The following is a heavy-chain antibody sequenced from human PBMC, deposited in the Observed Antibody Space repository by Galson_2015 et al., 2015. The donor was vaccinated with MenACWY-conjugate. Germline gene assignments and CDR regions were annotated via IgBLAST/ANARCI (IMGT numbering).Heavy chain of an antibody. Sequence: PALVKPTQTLTVTCTLSGFSLSTYGVGVGWFRQPPGKTLEWLAFVYWDDDNRYSPSLKTRLIVTKDTSRNQVVLVMTNVDPVDTATYYCAHRQNNGGPGWNEGVFDYWGQGTLVTVSS. V-gene: IGHV2-5*02. CDR1: GFSLSTYGVG. D-gene: IGHD1-1*01. CDR3: AHRQNNGGPGWNEGVFDY. J-gene: IGHJ4*02. CDR2: VYWDDDN.